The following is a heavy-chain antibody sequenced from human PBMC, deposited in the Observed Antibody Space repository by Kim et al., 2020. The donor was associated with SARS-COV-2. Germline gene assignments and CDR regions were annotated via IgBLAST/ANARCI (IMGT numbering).Heavy chain of an antibody. Sequence: GESLKISCKGSGYSFTSYWISWVRQMPGKGLEWMGRIDPSDSYTKYSPSFQGHVTISADKSISTAYLQWSSLKASDTAMYYCARAYGEPLDEENYYYYGMDVWGQGTTVTVSS. CDR2: IDPSDSYT. D-gene: IGHD4-17*01. J-gene: IGHJ6*02. CDR1: GYSFTSYW. CDR3: ARAYGEPLDEENYYYYGMDV. V-gene: IGHV5-10-1*01.